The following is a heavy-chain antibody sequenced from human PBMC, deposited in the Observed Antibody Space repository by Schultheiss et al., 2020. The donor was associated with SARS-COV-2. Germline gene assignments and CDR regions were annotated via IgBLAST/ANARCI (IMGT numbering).Heavy chain of an antibody. CDR3: ARSYDLWNGYSTMYYCNY. CDR2: IDWDDDK. V-gene: IGHV2-70*01. Sequence: SGPTLVKPTQTLTLTCTFSGFSLSTSGVGVGWIRQPPGKALEWLALIDWDDDKYYSTSLNTRLTIAKYTSKHQVVLTMTNMEPVDTSTYYFARSYDLWNGYSTMYYCNYWGQGALVTVSS. CDR1: GFSLSTSGVG. D-gene: IGHD3-3*01. J-gene: IGHJ4*02.